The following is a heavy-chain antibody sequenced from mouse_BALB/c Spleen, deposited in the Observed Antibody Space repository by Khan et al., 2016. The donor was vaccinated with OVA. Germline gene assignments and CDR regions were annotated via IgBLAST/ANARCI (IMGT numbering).Heavy chain of an antibody. Sequence: EVELVESGGGLVKPGGSLKLSCSASGFTFSSYAMSWVRQTPEKRLECVATISTGGHYTFYPDSVKGRVTISRDNAKNTLYLQMSSLRSEDTAVYYCARSLDDYQSMDYWGQGTSVTVSS. D-gene: IGHD2-13*01. CDR2: ISTGGHYT. V-gene: IGHV5-9-3*01. J-gene: IGHJ4*01. CDR3: ARSLDDYQSMDY. CDR1: GFTFSSYA.